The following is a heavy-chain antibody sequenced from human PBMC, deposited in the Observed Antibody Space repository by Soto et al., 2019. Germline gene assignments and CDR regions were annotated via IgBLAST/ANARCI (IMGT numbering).Heavy chain of an antibody. D-gene: IGHD2-2*01. CDR2: IYYSGST. Sequence: XTLSLPCTVSCGSLSSSSYYWGWIRQPPGKGLEWIGSIYYSGSTYYNPSLKSRVAISVDTSKKQFSLKLRSVTAADKAVYYCARHVRYCSSTSCQMGYGMDVWGQGTTGTVSS. CDR1: CGSLSSSSYY. J-gene: IGHJ6*02. V-gene: IGHV4-39*01. CDR3: ARHVRYCSSTSCQMGYGMDV.